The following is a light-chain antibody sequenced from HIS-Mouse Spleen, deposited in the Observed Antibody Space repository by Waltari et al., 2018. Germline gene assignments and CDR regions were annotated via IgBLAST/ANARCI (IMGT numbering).Light chain of an antibody. Sequence: QSALTPPPSASASSGQSVTIPCTGPSSDVGGYNYAYWYQQHPGKAPKLMIYEVSKRPSGVPDRFSGSKSGNTASLTVSGLQAEDEADYYCSSYAGSNNLVFGGGTKLTVL. CDR2: EVS. CDR3: SSYAGSNNLV. J-gene: IGLJ2*01. CDR1: SSDVGGYNY. V-gene: IGLV2-8*01.